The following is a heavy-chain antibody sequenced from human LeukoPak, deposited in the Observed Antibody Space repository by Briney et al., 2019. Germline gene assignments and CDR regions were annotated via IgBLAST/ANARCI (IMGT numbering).Heavy chain of an antibody. CDR2: IIPIFGTA. D-gene: IGHD6-13*01. Sequence: GSSVKVSCKASGGTFSSYAISWVRQAPGQGLEWMGGIIPIFGTANCAQKFQGRVTITADESTSTAYMELSSLRSEDTAVYYCARAVSIAAAGTFDYWGQGTLVTVSS. CDR3: ARAVSIAAAGTFDY. CDR1: GGTFSSYA. J-gene: IGHJ4*02. V-gene: IGHV1-69*01.